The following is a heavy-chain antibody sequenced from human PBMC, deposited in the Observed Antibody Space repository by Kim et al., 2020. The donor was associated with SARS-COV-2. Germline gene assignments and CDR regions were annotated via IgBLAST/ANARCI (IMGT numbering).Heavy chain of an antibody. Sequence: SETLSLTCAVSGGSMSTYHWSWIRQPPGKGLEWIGNIYYTGDANYNPSLKSRVSISADPSKNQFYLQLNSVTPADTALYFCARTRPPYYFAYWGPGTLVTVSS. J-gene: IGHJ4*02. D-gene: IGHD6-25*01. V-gene: IGHV4-59*01. CDR1: GGSMSTYH. CDR3: ARTRPPYYFAY. CDR2: IYYTGDA.